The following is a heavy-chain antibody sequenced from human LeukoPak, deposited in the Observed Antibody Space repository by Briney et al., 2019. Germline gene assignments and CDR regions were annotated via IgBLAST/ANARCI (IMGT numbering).Heavy chain of an antibody. Sequence: GGSLRLSCAASGFTFSSYAMTWVRQAPGKGLEWVSVIYSGGSTYYADSVKGRFTISRDNSKNTLYFQMNSLRAEDTAVYYCARFDYYYYYMGVWGKGTTVTISS. CDR3: ARFDYYYYYMGV. CDR2: IYSGGST. V-gene: IGHV3-66*01. CDR1: GFTFSSYA. J-gene: IGHJ6*03.